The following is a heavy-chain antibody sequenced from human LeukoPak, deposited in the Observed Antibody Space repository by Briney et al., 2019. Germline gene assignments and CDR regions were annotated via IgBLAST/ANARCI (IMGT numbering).Heavy chain of an antibody. CDR1: GFTFSSYS. CDR3: ARSGYDFWSGYYSEWFDP. V-gene: IGHV3-21*01. D-gene: IGHD3-3*01. Sequence: GGSLRLSCAASGFTFSSYSMNWVRQAPGKGLEWVSSISSSSSYTYYADSVKGRFTISRDNAKNSLYLQMNSLRAEDTAVYYCARSGYDFWSGYYSEWFDPWGQGTLVTVSS. J-gene: IGHJ5*02. CDR2: ISSSSSYT.